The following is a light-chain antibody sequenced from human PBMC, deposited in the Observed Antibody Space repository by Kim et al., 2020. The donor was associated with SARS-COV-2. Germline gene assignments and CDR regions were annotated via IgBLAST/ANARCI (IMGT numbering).Light chain of an antibody. CDR2: EVT. V-gene: IGLV2-23*02. CDR1: SSDVGYSDF. CDR3: SSYTSSSTFV. Sequence: GQSITISCTGTSSDVGYSDFVYWYQQHPGKVPKITIYEVTERPSGVSRRFSGSKSGNTASLTISGLQAEDEADYYCSSYTSSSTFVFGGGTQLTVL. J-gene: IGLJ2*01.